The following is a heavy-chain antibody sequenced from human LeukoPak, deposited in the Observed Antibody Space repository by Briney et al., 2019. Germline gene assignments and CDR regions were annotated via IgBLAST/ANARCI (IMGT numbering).Heavy chain of an antibody. J-gene: IGHJ4*02. D-gene: IGHD3-22*01. CDR1: GFTFSSNG. V-gene: IGHV3-33*01. CDR2: IWYDGSDE. Sequence: PGGSLRLSCAASGFTFSSNGMHWVRQAPGKGLEWVSIIWYDGSDEYYADSVKGRFTISRDNSKNTLYLQMNSLRAEDTAVYYCARDGGYHSSGPFDYWGQGTLVTVSS. CDR3: ARDGGYHSSGPFDY.